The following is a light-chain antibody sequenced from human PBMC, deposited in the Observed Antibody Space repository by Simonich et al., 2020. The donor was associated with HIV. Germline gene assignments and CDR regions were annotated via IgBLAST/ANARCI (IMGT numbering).Light chain of an antibody. CDR3: CSYAGSSTWV. CDR1: SSDVGGYNY. V-gene: IGLV2-23*02. Sequence: QSALTQPVSVSGSPGQSITISCTGTSSDVGGYNYVSWYQQHPGKAPKLMIYDVSKRPSGVSNRFSGSKSGNTASLTISGLQAEDEADYYCCSYAGSSTWVFVGGTKLTVL. CDR2: DVS. J-gene: IGLJ3*02.